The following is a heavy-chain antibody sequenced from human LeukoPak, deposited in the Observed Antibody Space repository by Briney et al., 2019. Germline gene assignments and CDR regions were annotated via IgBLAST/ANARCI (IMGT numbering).Heavy chain of an antibody. V-gene: IGHV3-23*01. J-gene: IGHJ6*03. Sequence: PGGSLRLSCAASGFTFSSYAMSWVRQAPGKGLEWVSAISGSGGSTYYADSVKGRFTISRDNSKNTLYLQMNSLRAEDTAVYYCATHGDVYYYYYYMDVWGKGTTVTVSS. CDR3: ATHGDVYYYYYYMDV. CDR2: ISGSGGST. CDR1: GFTFSSYA.